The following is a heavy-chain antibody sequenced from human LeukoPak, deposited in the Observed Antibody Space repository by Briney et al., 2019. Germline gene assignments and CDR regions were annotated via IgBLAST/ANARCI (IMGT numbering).Heavy chain of an antibody. Sequence: GESLRLSCVDSGFTFRAYWMTWVRQAPGKGLEWVANINEGGSLKYYVDSVTGRFTISRDNTKNSLYLQMNSLRVEDTAVYYCARDSPTSYCGGDCYSGLVDYWGQGTLVTVSS. V-gene: IGHV3-7*01. CDR2: INEGGSLK. CDR1: GFTFRAYW. D-gene: IGHD2-21*02. CDR3: ARDSPTSYCGGDCYSGLVDY. J-gene: IGHJ4*02.